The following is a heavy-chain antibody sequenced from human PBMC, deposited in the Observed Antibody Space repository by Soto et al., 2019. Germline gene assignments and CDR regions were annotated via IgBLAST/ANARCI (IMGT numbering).Heavy chain of an antibody. CDR1: GYTFTGYY. J-gene: IGHJ4*02. Sequence: ASVKVSCKASGYTFTGYYMHWVRQAPGQGLEWMGWINPNSGGTNYAQKFQGRVTMTRDTFISTAYMELSRLRSDDTAVYYCRTVGATTDYFDYWGQGTLVTVSS. CDR3: RTVGATTDYFDY. V-gene: IGHV1-2*02. CDR2: INPNSGGT. D-gene: IGHD1-26*01.